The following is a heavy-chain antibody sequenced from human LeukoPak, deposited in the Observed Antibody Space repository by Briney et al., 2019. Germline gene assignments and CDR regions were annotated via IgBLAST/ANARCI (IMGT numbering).Heavy chain of an antibody. Sequence: ASVKVSCKVSGYTLTELSMHWVRQAPGKGLEWMGGFDPEDGETIYARKFQGRVTMTEDTSTDTAYMELNSLRSEDTAVYYCATSIFGGYYFDYWGQGTLVTVSS. D-gene: IGHD3-3*01. V-gene: IGHV1-24*01. J-gene: IGHJ4*02. CDR2: FDPEDGET. CDR1: GYTLTELS. CDR3: ATSIFGGYYFDY.